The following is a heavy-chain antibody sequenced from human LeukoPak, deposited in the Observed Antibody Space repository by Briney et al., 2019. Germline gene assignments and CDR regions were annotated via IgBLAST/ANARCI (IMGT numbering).Heavy chain of an antibody. V-gene: IGHV3-7*03. CDR2: INQDGSEK. CDR1: GFTLRSYW. J-gene: IGHJ4*02. Sequence: PGGSLRLSCAASGFTLRSYWMTWVRQAPGKGLEWVASINQDGSEKNYVDSVKGRFTISRDNAKNSLYLQMNSLRAEDTAVYYCARDRDTYYFDYWGQGTLVTVSS. CDR3: ARDRDTYYFDY.